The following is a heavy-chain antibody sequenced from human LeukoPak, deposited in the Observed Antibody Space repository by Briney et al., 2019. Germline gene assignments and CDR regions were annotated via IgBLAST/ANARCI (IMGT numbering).Heavy chain of an antibody. Sequence: SETLSLACTVSGGSISSYYWSWIRQPPGKGLEWIGYIYYSGSTDYNPSLRSRVTISVDTPKNQFSLKLSSVTAADTVVYYCARDFAVTTAYYYGVDVWGQGITVTVSS. D-gene: IGHD4-17*01. V-gene: IGHV4-59*01. CDR1: GGSISSYY. J-gene: IGHJ6*02. CDR2: IYYSGST. CDR3: ARDFAVTTAYYYGVDV.